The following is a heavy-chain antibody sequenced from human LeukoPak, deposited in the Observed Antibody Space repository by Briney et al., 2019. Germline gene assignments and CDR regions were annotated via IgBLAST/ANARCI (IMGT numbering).Heavy chain of an antibody. CDR1: GGSINSNTYY. D-gene: IGHD3-22*01. Sequence: SETLSLTCTVSGGSINSNTYYWGWVRQSPGKGLEWIGSIHYSGSPYYYNYRGSTFYNPSLKSRITISVDTSKNQFSLKLTSVIAADTAIYYCARNDSGGFDAFDIWGQGTMVIVS. V-gene: IGHV4-39*01. J-gene: IGHJ3*02. CDR2: IHYSGSPYYYNYRGST. CDR3: ARNDSGGFDAFDI.